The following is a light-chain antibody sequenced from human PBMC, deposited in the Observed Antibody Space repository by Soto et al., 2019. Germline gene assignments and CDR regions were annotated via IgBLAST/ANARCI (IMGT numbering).Light chain of an antibody. Sequence: DIQMTQSPSTLSAFVGDRVTITCRASQSIGSWLAWYQQKPGKAPNLLIYKASTLESGVPSRFSGSGSGTEFTLSISSLQPDDFATYYCQQYNSYSWTFGQGTKVEIK. CDR3: QQYNSYSWT. V-gene: IGKV1-5*03. J-gene: IGKJ1*01. CDR1: QSIGSW. CDR2: KAS.